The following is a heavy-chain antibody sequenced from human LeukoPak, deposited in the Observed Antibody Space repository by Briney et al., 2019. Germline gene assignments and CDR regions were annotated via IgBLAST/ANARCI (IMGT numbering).Heavy chain of an antibody. CDR3: ARDRCTNGVCYNRWFDP. CDR2: IYPSDGST. J-gene: IGHJ5*02. V-gene: IGHV1-46*01. D-gene: IGHD2-8*01. CDR1: GYSFTSNY. Sequence: ASVKVSCKASGYSFTSNYIHWVRQAPGQGLEWMGMIYPSDGSTSYAQKFQGRVTVTRDTSTSTAYMELRSLRSDDTAVYYCARDRCTNGVCYNRWFDPWGQGTLVTVSS.